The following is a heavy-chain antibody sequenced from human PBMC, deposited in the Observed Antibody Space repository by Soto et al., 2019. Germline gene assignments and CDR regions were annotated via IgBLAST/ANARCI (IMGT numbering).Heavy chain of an antibody. CDR3: AGTTSHHWLYMDV. D-gene: IGHD1-1*01. CDR2: TYYRSRWYN. J-gene: IGHJ6*03. Sequence: QVQLQDSGPGLVKPSQTLSVTCAISGDSVSGNSAAWNWIRLSPSRGLEWLARTYYRSRWYNDYAVSVRSRITVKADTSKNQFSLQLTSVTPEDTAIYYCAGTTSHHWLYMDVWGRGTTVTVSS. V-gene: IGHV6-1*01. CDR1: GDSVSGNSAA.